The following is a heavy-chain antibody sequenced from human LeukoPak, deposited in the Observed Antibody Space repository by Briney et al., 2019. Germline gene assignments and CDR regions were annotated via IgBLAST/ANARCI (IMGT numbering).Heavy chain of an antibody. D-gene: IGHD1-26*01. Sequence: GGSLRLSCAASGFTFSSYWMNWARQAPGKGLEWVASINHNGNVNYYVDSVKGRFTISRDNAKNSLYLQMSNLRAEDTAVYFCARVGGLDVWGQGATVTVSS. V-gene: IGHV3-7*03. J-gene: IGHJ6*02. CDR1: GFTFSSYW. CDR2: INHNGNVN. CDR3: ARVGGLDV.